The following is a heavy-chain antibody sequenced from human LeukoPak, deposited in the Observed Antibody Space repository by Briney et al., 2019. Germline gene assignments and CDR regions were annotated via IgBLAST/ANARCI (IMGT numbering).Heavy chain of an antibody. Sequence: GGSLRLSCAASGFTYSSYSMSWVRQAPGKGLEWVSFISRDGGTIDYADSLKGRFTISRDNAKNSLYLQLNSLRAEDTAVYYCARESGGDLGEAFDIWGQGTMVTVSS. J-gene: IGHJ3*02. CDR2: ISRDGGTI. CDR1: GFTYSSYS. V-gene: IGHV3-48*04. CDR3: ARESGGDLGEAFDI. D-gene: IGHD1-26*01.